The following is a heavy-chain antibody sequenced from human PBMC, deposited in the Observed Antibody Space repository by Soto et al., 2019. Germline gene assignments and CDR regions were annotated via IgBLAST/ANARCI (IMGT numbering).Heavy chain of an antibody. V-gene: IGHV1-69*13. CDR1: GGTFSSYA. D-gene: IGHD3-3*01. J-gene: IGHJ6*02. Sequence: SVKVSCKASGGTFSSYAISWVRQAPGQGLEWMGGIIPIFGTANYAQKFQGRVTITADESTSTAYMELSSLRVDDTGIYYCVRGGKPTPDFYYGMDVWGQGTTVTVSS. CDR3: VRGGKPTPDFYYGMDV. CDR2: IIPIFGTA.